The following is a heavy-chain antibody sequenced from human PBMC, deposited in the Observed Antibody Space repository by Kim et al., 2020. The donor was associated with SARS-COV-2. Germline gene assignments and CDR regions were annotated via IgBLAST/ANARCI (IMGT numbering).Heavy chain of an antibody. CDR3: ASKYDILTGYYKGNYYYYGMDV. V-gene: IGHV1-69*04. CDR1: GGTFSSYA. Sequence: SVKVSCKASGGTFSSYAISWVRQAPGQGLEWMGRIIPILGIANYAQKFQGRVTITADKSTSTAYMELSSLRSEDTAVYYCASKYDILTGYYKGNYYYYGMDVWGQGTTVTVSS. D-gene: IGHD3-9*01. CDR2: IIPILGIA. J-gene: IGHJ6*02.